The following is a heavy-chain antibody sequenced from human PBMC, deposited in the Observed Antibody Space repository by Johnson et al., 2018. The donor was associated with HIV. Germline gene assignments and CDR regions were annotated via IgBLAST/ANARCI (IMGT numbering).Heavy chain of an antibody. D-gene: IGHD1-1*01. CDR1: GFTFSDYY. J-gene: IGHJ3*02. Sequence: VQLVESGGRLVKPGGSLRLSCAASGFTFSDYYMSWIRQAPGKGLEWVSYISSNGGSTYYANSVKGRFTISRDNSRNTLYLQMGRLRVEDMAVYYCARALRTALGSPWNGGYDAFDIWGQGTMVTVSS. CDR2: ISSNGGST. CDR3: ARALRTALGSPWNGGYDAFDI. V-gene: IGHV3-64*01.